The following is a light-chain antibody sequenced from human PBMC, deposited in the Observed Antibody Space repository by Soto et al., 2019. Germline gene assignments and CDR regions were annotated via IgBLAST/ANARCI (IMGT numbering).Light chain of an antibody. Sequence: QSARTQPASVSGSPGQSITISCTGTSSDVGGYNYVSWYQQHPGKAPNLMIYYVSNRPSGVSNRCSGSKSGNTASVTISGLQGEGEADYCCSSYTSTSTLGVVFGGGTQLTFL. J-gene: IGLJ2*01. V-gene: IGLV2-14*01. CDR3: SSYTSTSTLGVV. CDR1: SSDVGGYNY. CDR2: YVS.